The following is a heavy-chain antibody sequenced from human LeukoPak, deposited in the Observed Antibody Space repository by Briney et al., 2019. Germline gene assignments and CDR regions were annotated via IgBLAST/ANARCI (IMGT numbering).Heavy chain of an antibody. CDR3: ARFGNWNYLWFDP. CDR1: GYTFTNYY. CDR2: INSNSGHT. D-gene: IGHD1-7*01. J-gene: IGHJ5*02. Sequence: GASVKVSCKTSGYTFTNYYMHWVRQAPGQGLEWMGIINSNSGHTTYAQKFQGRVTMTRDTSTTTVDMELSSLRSEDTAVYYCARFGNWNYLWFDPWGQGTLVTVSS. V-gene: IGHV1-46*01.